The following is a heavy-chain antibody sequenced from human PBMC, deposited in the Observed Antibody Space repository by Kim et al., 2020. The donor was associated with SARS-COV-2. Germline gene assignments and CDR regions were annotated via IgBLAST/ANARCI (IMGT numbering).Heavy chain of an antibody. V-gene: IGHV4-61*01. D-gene: IGHD3-16*01. CDR2: SSHSGSG. Sequence: SETLSLTCTVSGDSVSRGRHYWSWLRQAPGKGLEWIGYSSHSGSGNKNPSLRSRVTVSIDTSNNQFSLKLTSVTAADTAIYYCARLPYLTTSFGWFDPWGQGALVTVSS. J-gene: IGHJ5*02. CDR3: ARLPYLTTSFGWFDP. CDR1: GDSVSRGRHY.